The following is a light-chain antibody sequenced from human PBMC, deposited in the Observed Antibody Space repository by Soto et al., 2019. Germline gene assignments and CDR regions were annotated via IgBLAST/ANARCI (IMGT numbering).Light chain of an antibody. CDR1: QSISDR. CDR3: QQYDYWWT. V-gene: IGKV3-15*01. Sequence: VVMTQSPATLSVSPGERATLSCRASQSISDRLAWYHQRPGQAPRLLIYSASARATGVPARFSGSGSGTEFTLTISSLQSEDFGVYYCQQYDYWWTFGQGTKVQI. CDR2: SAS. J-gene: IGKJ1*01.